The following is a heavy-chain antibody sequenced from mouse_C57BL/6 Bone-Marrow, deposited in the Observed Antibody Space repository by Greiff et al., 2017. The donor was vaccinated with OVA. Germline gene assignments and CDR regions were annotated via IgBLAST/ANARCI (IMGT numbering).Heavy chain of an antibody. D-gene: IGHD1-1*01. CDR1: GYTFTDYY. CDR2: IYPGSGNT. V-gene: IGHV1-76*01. Sequence: VQLQQSGAELVRPGASVKLSCKASGYTFTDYYINWVKQRPGQGLEWIARIYPGSGNTYYNEKFKGKATLTAEKSSSTAYMQLSSLTSEDSAVYFCARKPGSYYAMDYWGQGTSVTVSS. J-gene: IGHJ4*01. CDR3: ARKPGSYYAMDY.